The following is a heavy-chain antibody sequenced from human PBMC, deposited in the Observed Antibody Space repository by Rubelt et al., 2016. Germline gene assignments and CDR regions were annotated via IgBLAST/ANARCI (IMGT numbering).Heavy chain of an antibody. CDR3: GRPRDWNYYGMDG. D-gene: IGHD2-21*01. CDR2: INPNSGGT. CDR1: GYTFTGYY. Sequence: GYTFTGYYMHWVRQAPGQGLEWMGWINPNSGGTNYAQKFQGRVTMTRDTSSSTAYMELSRLRSDDTAVYYCGRPRDWNYYGMDGWGQGTTVTVSS. V-gene: IGHV1-2*02. J-gene: IGHJ6*02.